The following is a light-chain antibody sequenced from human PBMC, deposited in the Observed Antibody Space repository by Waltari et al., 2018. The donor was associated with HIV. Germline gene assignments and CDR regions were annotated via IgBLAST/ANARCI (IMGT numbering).Light chain of an antibody. CDR2: KDN. J-gene: IGLJ2*01. Sequence: SYELTQAPSVSVSPGQTAKITCSGDALSRHFVFWYQQKSGQAPRMMIFKDNERPSGIPALFSASSSGSTSTLTISGVQAEEEADYYCQSGHNSDSIFGGGTKLTVL. CDR1: ALSRHF. CDR3: QSGHNSDSI. V-gene: IGLV3-25*02.